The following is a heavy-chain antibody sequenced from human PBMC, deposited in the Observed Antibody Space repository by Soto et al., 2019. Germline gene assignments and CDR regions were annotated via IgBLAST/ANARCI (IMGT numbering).Heavy chain of an antibody. D-gene: IGHD2-15*01. Sequence: ESGGGVVQPGTSLRLSCEASGFSFSTYAIHWVRQAPGKGLDWVAGISNDGGKEHYSDSVKGRFIISKDKSKNTVYLQMTGLRSDDTAVYYCAKDFIGYCSSVNCHIFDFWGQGTLVTVPS. CDR1: GFSFSTYA. V-gene: IGHV3-30*18. CDR2: ISNDGGKE. CDR3: AKDFIGYCSSVNCHIFDF. J-gene: IGHJ4*02.